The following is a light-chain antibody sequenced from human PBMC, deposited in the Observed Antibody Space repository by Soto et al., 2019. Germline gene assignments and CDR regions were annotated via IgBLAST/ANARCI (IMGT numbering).Light chain of an antibody. CDR2: GAS. CDR3: QQYGSTPKT. Sequence: EIVLTQSPGTLSLSPGERATLSCRASQSVRSSYLAWFQQKPGQAPRLLIYGASSRATGIPDRFSGSESGTDLTLTISRLEPEDLAVYYCQQYGSTPKTFGQGTKLEIK. V-gene: IGKV3-20*01. CDR1: QSVRSSY. J-gene: IGKJ2*01.